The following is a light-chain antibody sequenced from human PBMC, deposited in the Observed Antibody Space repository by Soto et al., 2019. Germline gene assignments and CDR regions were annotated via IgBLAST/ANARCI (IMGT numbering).Light chain of an antibody. CDR1: QSISSW. CDR2: KAS. J-gene: IGKJ1*01. Sequence: DIQMTQSPSTLSASVGDRVTINCRASQSISSWLAWYQHQPGKAPKLLIYKASTLKSGVPSRFSGSGSGTEFTLTISSRQPDDFATYYCQHYNSYSEAFGQGTKVDIK. V-gene: IGKV1-5*03. CDR3: QHYNSYSEA.